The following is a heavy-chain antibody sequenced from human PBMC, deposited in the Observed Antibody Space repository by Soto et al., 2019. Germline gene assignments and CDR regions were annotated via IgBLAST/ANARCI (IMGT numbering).Heavy chain of an antibody. CDR2: IKNKANSYTT. J-gene: IGHJ4*02. CDR3: ARVSLVGPSGGRYFDY. CDR1: GFTFSAHY. Sequence: EVQLVESGGGLVQPGGSLRLSCAASGFTFSAHYMDWVRQAPGKGLEWVGRIKNKANSYTTEYVASVEGRFTISREDSQNSLDLQMNSLKTEDTAVYYCARVSLVGPSGGRYFDYWGQGSQVAVSS. V-gene: IGHV3-72*01. D-gene: IGHD1-26*01.